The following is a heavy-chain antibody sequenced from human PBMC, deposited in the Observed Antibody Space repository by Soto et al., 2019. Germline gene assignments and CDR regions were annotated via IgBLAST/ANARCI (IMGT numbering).Heavy chain of an antibody. J-gene: IGHJ5*02. CDR3: AKRGDSSGWTNNWFDP. V-gene: IGHV4-59*01. CDR2: IYYSGST. D-gene: IGHD6-19*01. Sequence: SETLSLTCTVSGGSISSYYWSWIRQPPGKGLEWIGYIYYSGSTNYNPSLKSRVTISVDTSKNQFSLKLSSVTAADTAVYYCAKRGDSSGWTNNWFDPWGQGTLVTVSS. CDR1: GGSISSYY.